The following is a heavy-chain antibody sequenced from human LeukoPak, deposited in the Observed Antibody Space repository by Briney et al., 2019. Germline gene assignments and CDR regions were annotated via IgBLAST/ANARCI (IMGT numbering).Heavy chain of an antibody. Sequence: GGSLRLSCAASGFTFSSYGMHWVRQAPGKGLEWVAFIRYDGSNKYYADSVKGRFTISRDNSKNTLYLQMNSLRAEDTAVYYCAKDRGSSWYRDGYFDYWGQGTLVTVSS. D-gene: IGHD6-13*01. CDR3: AKDRGSSWYRDGYFDY. CDR1: GFTFSSYG. V-gene: IGHV3-30*02. J-gene: IGHJ4*02. CDR2: IRYDGSNK.